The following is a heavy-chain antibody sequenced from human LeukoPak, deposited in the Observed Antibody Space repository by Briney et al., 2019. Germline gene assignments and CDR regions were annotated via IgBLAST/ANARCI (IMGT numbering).Heavy chain of an antibody. Sequence: GGSLRLSCAAAGFTMINARMYWVRQAPGKGLEWVGRVKSNSNGGTTDYTAPVKGRFTISRDDSKNTLYVQINNVRTEDTAVYYCFTDYLDDGYWGQGTLVTVSS. V-gene: IGHV3-15*01. J-gene: IGHJ4*02. CDR1: GFTMINAR. D-gene: IGHD1-1*01. CDR3: FTDYLDDGY. CDR2: VKSNSNGGTT.